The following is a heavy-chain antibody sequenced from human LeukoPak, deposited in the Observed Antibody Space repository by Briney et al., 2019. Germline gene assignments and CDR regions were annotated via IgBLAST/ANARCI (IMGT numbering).Heavy chain of an antibody. CDR1: GGSISSGGYY. CDR3: ARGDDPSGWVY. Sequence: SETLSLTCTVSGGSISSGGYYWSWIRQPPGKGLEWIGYIYHSGSTYYNPSLKSRVTISVDRSKNQFSLKLSSVTAADTAVYYCARGDDPSGWVYWGQGTLVTVSS. CDR2: IYHSGST. J-gene: IGHJ4*02. V-gene: IGHV4-30-2*01. D-gene: IGHD6-19*01.